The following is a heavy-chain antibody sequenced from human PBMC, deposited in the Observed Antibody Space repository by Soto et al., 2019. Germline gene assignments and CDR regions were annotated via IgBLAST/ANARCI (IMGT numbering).Heavy chain of an antibody. D-gene: IGHD1-26*01. CDR2: MAYDGSNE. CDR3: AKDGSHNFDY. V-gene: IGHV3-30*18. Sequence: QVQLVEPGGGVVQPGRSLRLSCAASGFTFSHYAMHWVRQAPGKGLEWVALMAYDGSNEYYADSVKGRFTISRDNSKNTLYLQMNSLRAEDTAVYYCAKDGSHNFDYWGQGTLVTVSP. CDR1: GFTFSHYA. J-gene: IGHJ4*02.